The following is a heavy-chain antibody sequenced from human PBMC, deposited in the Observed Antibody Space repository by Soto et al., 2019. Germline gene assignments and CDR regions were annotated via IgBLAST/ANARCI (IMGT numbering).Heavy chain of an antibody. CDR2: MNPNSGNT. D-gene: IGHD3-3*01. Sequence: QVQLVQSGAEVKKPGASVKVSCKASGYTFTSYDINWVRQATGQGLEWMGWMNPNSGNTGYAQKFQGRVTMTRNTSISTAYMALSSLRSEDTAVYYCARGHNTHPFWSGFLSYYYGMDVWGQGTTVTVSS. J-gene: IGHJ6*02. V-gene: IGHV1-8*01. CDR1: GYTFTSYD. CDR3: ARGHNTHPFWSGFLSYYYGMDV.